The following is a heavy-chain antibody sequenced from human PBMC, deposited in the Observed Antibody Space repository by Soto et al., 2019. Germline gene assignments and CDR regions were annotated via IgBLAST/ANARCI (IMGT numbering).Heavy chain of an antibody. D-gene: IGHD2-15*01. CDR3: AKDGSGHPYYSDN. Sequence: QVQLQESGPGLVKPSGTLSLTCVVSGASISSNNWWSWVRPPPGKGLEWIGEIYHSGTTSYTPSLKSRVTMSVEQYKNQFSLKVTSVTAADTAVYFCAKDGSGHPYYSDNWGQGNLVTVSS. J-gene: IGHJ4*02. CDR1: GASISSNNW. CDR2: IYHSGTT. V-gene: IGHV4-4*02.